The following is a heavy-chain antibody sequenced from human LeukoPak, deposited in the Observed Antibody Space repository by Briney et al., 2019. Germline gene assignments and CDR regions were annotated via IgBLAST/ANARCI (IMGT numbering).Heavy chain of an antibody. CDR1: GGSFSGYY. J-gene: IGHJ4*02. D-gene: IGHD5-18*01. CDR3: ARGPPYSYGRLDY. CDR2: INHSGST. Sequence: PSETLSLTCAVYGGSFSGYYWSWIRQPPGKGLEWIGEINHSGSTNYNPSLKSRVTISVDTSKNQFSLKLSSVTAADTAVYYCARGPPYSYGRLDYWGQGTLVTVSS. V-gene: IGHV4-34*01.